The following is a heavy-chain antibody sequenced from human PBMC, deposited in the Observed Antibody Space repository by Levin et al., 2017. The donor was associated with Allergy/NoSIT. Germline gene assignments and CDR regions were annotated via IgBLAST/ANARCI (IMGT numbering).Heavy chain of an antibody. Sequence: GGSLRLFCEASGFTFSRHWMTWVRQAPGKGLEWVGNVKEDGSEQYYVDSVKGRFTMSRDNAKNSLYLQMDSLRADDTAVYYCARDRNSGYSGGDALDIWGQGTTVTVSS. CDR1: GFTFSRHW. D-gene: IGHD3-22*01. J-gene: IGHJ3*02. CDR2: VKEDGSEQ. V-gene: IGHV3-7*01. CDR3: ARDRNSGYSGGDALDI.